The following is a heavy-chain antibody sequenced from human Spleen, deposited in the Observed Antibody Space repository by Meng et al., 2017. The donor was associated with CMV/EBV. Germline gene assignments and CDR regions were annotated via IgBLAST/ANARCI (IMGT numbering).Heavy chain of an antibody. V-gene: IGHV3-7*01. CDR1: GFTFSSYS. D-gene: IGHD1-26*01. Sequence: GGSLRLSCAASGFTFSSYSMNWVRQAPGKGLEWVANIKEDGTKTYYVDSVKGRFTISRDNAKNSLYLQMNGLRVEDTAVYYCGTERLGGATALDYWGQGTLVTVSS. CDR3: GTERLGGATALDY. CDR2: IKEDGTKT. J-gene: IGHJ4*02.